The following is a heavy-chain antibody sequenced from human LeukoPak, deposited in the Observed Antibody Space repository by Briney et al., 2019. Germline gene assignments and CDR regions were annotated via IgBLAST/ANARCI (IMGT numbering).Heavy chain of an antibody. Sequence: SGGSLRLSCAASGFTFSSYSMNWVRQAPGKGLEWVSSISSSSSYIYYADSVKGRFTISRDNAKNSLYLQMNSLRAEDTAVYYCPRDLVRGANPRRTLGYWGQGTLVTVSS. V-gene: IGHV3-21*04. CDR1: GFTFSSYS. J-gene: IGHJ4*02. CDR3: PRDLVRGANPRRTLGY. CDR2: ISSSSSYI. D-gene: IGHD3-10*01.